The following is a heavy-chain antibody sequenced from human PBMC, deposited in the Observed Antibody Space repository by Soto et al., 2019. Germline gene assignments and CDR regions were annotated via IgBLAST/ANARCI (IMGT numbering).Heavy chain of an antibody. Sequence: QVQLVQSGTEVKKPGSSVKVSCKASGGSLSTNPISWVRQAPGQGLEWMGRTGSGTGPGNHAQKFQGRLPVTADQSAGAVYMDQTNRSSEDTDVYSCARRHRGGFFPFFDSWGQGTLVTVSS. J-gene: IGHJ5*01. D-gene: IGHD2-15*01. V-gene: IGHV1-69*01. CDR1: GGSLSTNP. CDR3: ARRHRGGFFPFFDS. CDR2: TGSGTGPG.